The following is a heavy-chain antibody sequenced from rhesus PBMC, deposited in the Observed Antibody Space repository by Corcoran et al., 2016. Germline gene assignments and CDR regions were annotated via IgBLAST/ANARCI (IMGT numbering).Heavy chain of an antibody. V-gene: IGHV4-106*01. D-gene: IGHD6S26*01. CDR1: GGSISDDYY. CDR3: ARDRIGIAAAGPPQYYFDY. CDR2: IYGSGGGT. J-gene: IGHJ4*01. Sequence: QVQLQQWGEGLVKPSETLSLTCAVSGGSISDDYYWSWIRQHPGKGLEWIGYIYGSGGGTNYNPSLKNRVTISIGTSKNQFSLKLSSVTAADTAVYYCARDRIGIAAAGPPQYYFDYWGQGVLVTVSS.